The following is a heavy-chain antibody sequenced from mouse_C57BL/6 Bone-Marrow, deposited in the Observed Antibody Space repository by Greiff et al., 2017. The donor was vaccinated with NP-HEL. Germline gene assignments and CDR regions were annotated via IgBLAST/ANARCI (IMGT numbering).Heavy chain of an antibody. CDR3: ARLVIITTVVGY. CDR1: GYTFTSYW. Sequence: QVQLQQPGAELVKPGASVKLSCKASGYTFTSYWMHWVKQRPGQGLEWIGMIHPNSGSTNYNEKFKSKATLTVDKSSSTAYMQLSSLTSEDSAVYYCARLVIITTVVGYWGQGTTLTVSS. CDR2: IHPNSGST. J-gene: IGHJ2*01. D-gene: IGHD1-1*01. V-gene: IGHV1-64*01.